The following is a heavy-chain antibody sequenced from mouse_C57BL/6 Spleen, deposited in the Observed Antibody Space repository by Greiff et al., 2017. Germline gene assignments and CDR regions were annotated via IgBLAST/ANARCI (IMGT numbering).Heavy chain of an antibody. CDR1: GYTFTSYW. D-gene: IGHD4-1*01. V-gene: IGHV1-61*01. CDR3: AKGDWDGNAMDY. Sequence: QVQLQQPGAELVRPGSSVKLSCKASGYTFTSYWMDWVKQRPGQGLEWIGNIYPSDSETHYNKKFKDQATLTVDKSSSTAYMQLSSLTSEDSAVYYCAKGDWDGNAMDYWGQGTSVTVSS. J-gene: IGHJ4*01. CDR2: IYPSDSET.